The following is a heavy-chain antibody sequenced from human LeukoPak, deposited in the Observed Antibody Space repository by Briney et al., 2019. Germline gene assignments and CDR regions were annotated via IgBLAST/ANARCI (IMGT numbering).Heavy chain of an antibody. CDR2: IYYSGST. V-gene: IGHV4-59*01. J-gene: IGHJ3*02. Sequence: SETLSLTCTVSGGSISSYYWSWIRQPPGKGLEWVGYIYYSGSTNYNPSLKSRVTISVATYNNQFSLKLSSVTAADTAVYYCARVQYFRMGNAFDIWGHGTMVTVSS. CDR1: GGSISSYY. CDR3: ARVQYFRMGNAFDI. D-gene: IGHD1-26*01.